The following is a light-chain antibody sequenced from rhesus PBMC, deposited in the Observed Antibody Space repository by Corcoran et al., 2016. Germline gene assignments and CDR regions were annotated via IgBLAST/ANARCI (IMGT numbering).Light chain of an antibody. CDR2: KAS. CDR3: QQGYDTPYS. J-gene: IGKJ2*01. V-gene: IGKV1-74*01. Sequence: DIQLTQSPSSLSASVGDRVTITCRPSENVNNHLNWYQQKPGKAPKLLIYKASTLQTGVPSRFSGSGSGTDYTFTISSLQPEDVATYFCQQGYDTPYSFGQGTKVEIK. CDR1: ENVNNH.